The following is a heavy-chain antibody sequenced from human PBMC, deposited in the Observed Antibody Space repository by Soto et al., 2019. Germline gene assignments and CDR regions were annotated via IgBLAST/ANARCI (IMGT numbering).Heavy chain of an antibody. V-gene: IGHV3-30*18. CDR3: AKGVPYYYDSSGWFDY. D-gene: IGHD3-22*01. CDR1: GFTFSSYG. Sequence: LRLSCAASGFTFSSYGMHWVRQAPGKGLEWVAVISYDGSNKYYADSVKGRFTISRDNSKNTLYLQMNSLRAEDTAVYYCAKGVPYYYDSSGWFDYWGQGTLVTVSS. J-gene: IGHJ4*02. CDR2: ISYDGSNK.